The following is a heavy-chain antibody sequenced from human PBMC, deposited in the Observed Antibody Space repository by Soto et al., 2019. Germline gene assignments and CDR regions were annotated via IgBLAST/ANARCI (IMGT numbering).Heavy chain of an antibody. D-gene: IGHD3-10*01. CDR1: GFSFKNYA. V-gene: IGHV3-30-3*01. CDR2: ISHNDEPKI. J-gene: IGHJ4*01. Sequence: QVQLVESGGGVVQPGSSLRLSCAASGFSFKNYAFHWVRQAPGKGLEWVALISHNDEPKIFYADSVQGRFTISRDNFKNTVYLQMNSPRDEDTAVYHCARGVRAETYYNAFDYWGQGTQVTVSS. CDR3: ARGVRAETYYNAFDY.